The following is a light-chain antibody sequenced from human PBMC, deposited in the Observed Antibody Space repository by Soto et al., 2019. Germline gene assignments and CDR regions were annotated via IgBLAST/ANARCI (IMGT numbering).Light chain of an antibody. J-gene: IGLJ3*02. CDR1: SSNIGSNY. CDR2: RSD. V-gene: IGLV1-47*01. Sequence: QSVLTQPPSASGTHGQRVTISCSGSSSNIGSNYVSWYQHLPGAAPKLLIYRSDQRPSGVPDRFSGSKSGTSASLAISGLLAEDEGDYFCAVRDDSLSGHWVFRGGTKVAVL. CDR3: AVRDDSLSGHWV.